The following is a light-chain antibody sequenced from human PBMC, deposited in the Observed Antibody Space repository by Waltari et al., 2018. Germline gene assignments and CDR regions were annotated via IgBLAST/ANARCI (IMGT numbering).Light chain of an antibody. V-gene: IGLV2-23*02. Sequence: QSVLTQPASVSGSPGQSITISCTGTSSDVGSYNLVSWYQQHPGKAPKLMIYDVTERPSGVSNRFSGSKSDNTASLTISGLQAEDEADYYCCSHAGSSIYVFGTGTKVTIL. CDR2: DVT. CDR3: CSHAGSSIYV. CDR1: SSDVGSYNL. J-gene: IGLJ1*01.